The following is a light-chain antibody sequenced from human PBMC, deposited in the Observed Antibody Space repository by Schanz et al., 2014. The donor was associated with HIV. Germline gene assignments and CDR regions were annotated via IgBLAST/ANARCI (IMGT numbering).Light chain of an antibody. Sequence: QSALTQPRSVSGSPGQSVTISCTGTSSDVGGYNYVSWYQQHPGKAPKLMIYDVSKRPSGVPDRFSGSKSDNTASLTISGLQAEDEADYYCSSYTSSSTVVFGGGTKLTVL. CDR1: SSDVGGYNY. J-gene: IGLJ2*01. CDR2: DVS. CDR3: SSYTSSSTVV. V-gene: IGLV2-11*01.